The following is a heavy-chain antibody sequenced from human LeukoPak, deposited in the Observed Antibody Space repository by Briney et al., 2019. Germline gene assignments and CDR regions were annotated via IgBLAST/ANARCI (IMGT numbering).Heavy chain of an antibody. CDR1: GFTVSSNY. D-gene: IGHD6-19*01. Sequence: GGSLRLSCAASGFTVSSNYMSWVRQAPGKGLEWVSVIYSGGSTYYADSVKGRFTISRDNSKNTLSLQMNSMRAEDTAVYYCASTAGYSSGWYSWGQGTLVTVSS. CDR2: IYSGGST. V-gene: IGHV3-53*01. J-gene: IGHJ4*02. CDR3: ASTAGYSSGWYS.